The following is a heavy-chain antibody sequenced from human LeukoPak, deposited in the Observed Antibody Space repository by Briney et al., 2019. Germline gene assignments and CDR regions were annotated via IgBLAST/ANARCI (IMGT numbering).Heavy chain of an antibody. V-gene: IGHV3-33*01. CDR1: GFTFRSYD. J-gene: IGHJ4*02. D-gene: IGHD6-13*01. CDR2: ISTDGGEK. CDR3: ARIGYSTSWANFDY. Sequence: GGSLRLSCAASGFTFRSYDMHWVRQAPGKGLEGVASISTDGGEKYNPDSVRGRFSISRDNSKNTLYLQMDRRRGEDTALYYCARIGYSTSWANFDYWGQGTLVTVSS.